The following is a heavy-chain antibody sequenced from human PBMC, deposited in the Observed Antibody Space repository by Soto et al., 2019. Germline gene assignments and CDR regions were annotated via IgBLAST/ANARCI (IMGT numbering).Heavy chain of an antibody. J-gene: IGHJ5*02. CDR1: GGTLTHYA. D-gene: IGHD6-13*01. CDR3: ATEPRVNQGIAAAGRLGGFEA. Sequence: QVQLVQSGAEVKKPGSSVKVSCKASGGTLTHYAISWVRQAPGQGLEWMGGIVPLFGTTTYAQTFQGRVTITADASTTTAYIVLGSLRADDTAGYSWATEPRVNQGIAAAGRLGGFEAGCQGTLVTVSS. CDR2: IVPLFGTT. V-gene: IGHV1-69*12.